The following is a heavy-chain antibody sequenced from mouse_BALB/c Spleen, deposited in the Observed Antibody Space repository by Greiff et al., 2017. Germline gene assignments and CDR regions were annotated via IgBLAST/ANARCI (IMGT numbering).Heavy chain of an antibody. V-gene: IGHV5-6-5*01. CDR2: ISSGGST. D-gene: IGHD2-10*01. J-gene: IGHJ2*01. CDR1: GFTFSSYA. CDR3: AREAYYGNYPYYFDY. Sequence: EVQLMESGGGLVKPGGSLKLSCAASGFTFSSYAMSWVRQTPEKRLEWVASISSGGSTYYPDSVKGRFTISRDNARNILYLQMSSLRSADTAMYYCAREAYYGNYPYYFDYWGQGTTLTVSS.